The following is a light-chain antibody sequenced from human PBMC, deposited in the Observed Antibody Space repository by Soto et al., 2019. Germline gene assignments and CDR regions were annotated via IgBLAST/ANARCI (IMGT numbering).Light chain of an antibody. J-gene: IGLJ1*01. CDR2: SNN. V-gene: IGLV1-44*01. CDR1: SSNIGSNT. Sequence: QSVLTQPPSASGTPGQRVTISCSGSSSNIGSNTVNWYQQLPGTAPKLLIYSNNQRPSGVPDRSSGSKSGNSASLTISGLQAEDEADYYCSSYTSSSTLYVFGTGTKSPS. CDR3: SSYTSSSTLYV.